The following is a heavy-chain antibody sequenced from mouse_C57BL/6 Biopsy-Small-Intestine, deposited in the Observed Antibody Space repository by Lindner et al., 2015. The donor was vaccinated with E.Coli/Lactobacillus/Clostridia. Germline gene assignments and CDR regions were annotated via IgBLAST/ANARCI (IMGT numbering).Heavy chain of an antibody. CDR1: GYTFTDYY. CDR3: ARWDYAMDY. J-gene: IGHJ4*01. V-gene: IGHV1-34*02. Sequence: VQLQESGPELVKPGDSVKMPCKASGYTFTDYYMDWVKQSHGKSLEWIGYIYPNNGGTSYNQKFKGKATLTVDKSSSTAYMELHSLTSEDSAVYYCARWDYAMDYWGQGTSVTVSS. CDR2: IYPNNGGT.